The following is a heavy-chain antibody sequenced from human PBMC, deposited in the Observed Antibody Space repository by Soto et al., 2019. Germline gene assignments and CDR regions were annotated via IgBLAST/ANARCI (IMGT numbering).Heavy chain of an antibody. CDR3: ARQIGDDPFDI. CDR1: GGSISTYY. D-gene: IGHD3-3*01. Sequence: SETLSLTCTVSGGSISTYYWNWIRQSPGKGLEWIGYIYRTGSTHYNPSLNGRAAISLGTSRNQFSLQLNSVTAADTAVYFCARQIGDDPFDIWGQGTMVTVSS. V-gene: IGHV4-4*09. CDR2: IYRTGST. J-gene: IGHJ3*02.